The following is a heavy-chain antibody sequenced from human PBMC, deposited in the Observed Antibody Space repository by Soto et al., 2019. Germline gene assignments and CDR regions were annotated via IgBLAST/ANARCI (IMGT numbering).Heavy chain of an antibody. CDR3: ARRTAAAGTGDY. V-gene: IGHV5-51*01. J-gene: IGHJ4*02. CDR1: GYSFTSYW. CDR2: IYPGDSDT. Sequence: HGESLHISCKGSGYSFTSYWIGWVRQMPGKGLEWMGIIYPGDSDTRYSPSFQGQVTISAYKSISTAYLQWSSLKDSDTAMYYCARRTAAAGTGDYWGQGTLVTVSS. D-gene: IGHD6-13*01.